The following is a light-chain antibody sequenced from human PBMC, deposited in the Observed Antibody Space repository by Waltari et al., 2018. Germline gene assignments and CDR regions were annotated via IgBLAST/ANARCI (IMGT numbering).Light chain of an antibody. CDR2: VNSDGSH. CDR1: SGHTSYD. V-gene: IGLV4-69*01. CDR3: QTWGAGIRV. Sequence: QLVLTQSPSASASLGASVKLTCTLDSGHTSYDIAWHQQQPEKGPRHLMKVNSDGSHSKGDGIPDRFSGSSSGAERYLTISSLQSEDEADYYCQTWGAGIRVFGGGTKLTVL. J-gene: IGLJ3*02.